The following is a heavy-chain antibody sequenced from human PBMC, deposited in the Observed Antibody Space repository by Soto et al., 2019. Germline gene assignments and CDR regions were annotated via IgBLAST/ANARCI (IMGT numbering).Heavy chain of an antibody. CDR2: ISGSGSST. CDR3: AKGYNSGWSFFDY. CDR1: GFTFSSYA. V-gene: IGHV3-23*01. D-gene: IGHD6-19*01. J-gene: IGHJ4*02. Sequence: EVQPLESGGGLVQPGGSLRLSCAASGFTFSSYAMSWVRQTPGKGLEWVSAISGSGSSTYYADSVKGRFTISRDNSKNTVYLQMNSLRAEDTALYYCAKGYNSGWSFFDYWGQGTLVTVSS.